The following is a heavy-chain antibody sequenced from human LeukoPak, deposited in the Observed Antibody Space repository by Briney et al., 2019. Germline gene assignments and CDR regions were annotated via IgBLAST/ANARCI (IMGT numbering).Heavy chain of an antibody. V-gene: IGHV4-59*01. CDR2: IYSDGTT. CDR3: ARDTRSYDTSGYYYFDY. D-gene: IGHD3-22*01. CDR1: GASTTSYY. Sequence: SETLSLTCSVSGASTTSYYWNWIRQAPGKGLEWIGYIYSDGTTSYSPSLRSRVTISIDTSRNQFSLKLSSVTAADAAVYYCARDTRSYDTSGYYYFDYWGQGTLVTVSS. J-gene: IGHJ4*02.